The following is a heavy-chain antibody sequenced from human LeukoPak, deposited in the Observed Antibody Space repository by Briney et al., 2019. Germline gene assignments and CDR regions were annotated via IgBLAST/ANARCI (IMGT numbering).Heavy chain of an antibody. CDR3: ARDPGYSSGWYPGAFDI. Sequence: KSSETLSLTCTVSGGSISSYYWSWIRQPAGKGLEWIGRIYTSGSTNYNPSLKSRVTMSVDMSKNQFSLKLSSVTAADTAVYYCARDPGYSSGWYPGAFDIWGQGTMVTVSS. D-gene: IGHD6-19*01. V-gene: IGHV4-4*07. CDR2: IYTSGST. J-gene: IGHJ3*02. CDR1: GGSISSYY.